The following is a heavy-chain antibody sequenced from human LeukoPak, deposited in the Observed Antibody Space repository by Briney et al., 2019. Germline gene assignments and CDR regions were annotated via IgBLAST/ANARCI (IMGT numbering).Heavy chain of an antibody. D-gene: IGHD6-19*01. J-gene: IGHJ4*02. Sequence: PGGSLTLSCAASGFTFSSYSMSWVRQAPGKGLEWVSGISGIGGSTYYADSVKGRFTISRDNSKNSLYLKMNRVRAEATSVYYCAAQDSSGWHHPAYWGQGTLVTVSS. CDR1: GFTFSSYS. V-gene: IGHV3-23*01. CDR2: ISGIGGST. CDR3: AAQDSSGWHHPAY.